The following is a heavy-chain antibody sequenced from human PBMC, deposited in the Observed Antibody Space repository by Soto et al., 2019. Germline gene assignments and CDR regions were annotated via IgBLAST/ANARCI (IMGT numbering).Heavy chain of an antibody. CDR1: GYNFGGYW. CDR2: IFPGDSDT. Sequence: PGESLKISCKASGYNFGGYWIGWVRQMPGKGLEWMGIIFPGDSDTRYSPSFQGQVTISADKSISTVYLQWRSLKASDTAIYFCARSQFDYVWGTSGYFDSWGQGTLVTVSS. D-gene: IGHD3-16*01. CDR3: ARSQFDYVWGTSGYFDS. V-gene: IGHV5-51*01. J-gene: IGHJ4*02.